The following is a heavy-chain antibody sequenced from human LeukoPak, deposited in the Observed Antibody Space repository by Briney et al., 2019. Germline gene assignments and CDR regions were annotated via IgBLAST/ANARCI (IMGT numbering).Heavy chain of an antibody. CDR2: IYYSGST. D-gene: IGHD4-17*01. CDR3: ASSLYGDYEEVRFDY. V-gene: IGHV4-59*01. Sequence: SSETLSLTCTVSGGSISSYYWSWIRQPPGKGLEWIGYIYYSGSTNYNPSLKSRVTISVDTSKNQFSLKLSSVTAADTAVYYCASSLYGDYEEVRFDYWGQGTLVTVSS. CDR1: GGSISSYY. J-gene: IGHJ4*02.